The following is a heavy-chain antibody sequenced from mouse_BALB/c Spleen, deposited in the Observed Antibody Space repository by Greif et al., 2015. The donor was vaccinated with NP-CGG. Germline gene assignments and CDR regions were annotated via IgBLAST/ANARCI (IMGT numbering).Heavy chain of an antibody. CDR3: ARDEGHYYGSSRAY. Sequence: EVKVVESGGGLVQPGGSLKLSCAASGFTFSSYGMSWVRRTPDKRLELVATINSNGGSTYYPDSVKGRFTISRDNAKNTLYLQMSSLKSEDTAMYYCARDEGHYYGSSRAYWGQGTLVTVSA. D-gene: IGHD1-1*01. V-gene: IGHV5-6-3*01. J-gene: IGHJ3*01. CDR1: GFTFSSYG. CDR2: INSNGGST.